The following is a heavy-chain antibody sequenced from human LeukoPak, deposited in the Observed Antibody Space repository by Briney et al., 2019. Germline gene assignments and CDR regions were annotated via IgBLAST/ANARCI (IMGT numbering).Heavy chain of an antibody. CDR3: ARERRWLLARIIDY. CDR1: GGSFSGYY. J-gene: IGHJ4*02. CDR2: INHSGST. Sequence: SETLSLTCAVYGGSFSGYYWSWLRQPPGKGLEWIGEINHSGSTNYNPSLKSRVTISVDTSKNQFSLKLSSVTAADTAVYYCARERRWLLARIIDYWGQGTLVTVSS. V-gene: IGHV4-34*01. D-gene: IGHD3-22*01.